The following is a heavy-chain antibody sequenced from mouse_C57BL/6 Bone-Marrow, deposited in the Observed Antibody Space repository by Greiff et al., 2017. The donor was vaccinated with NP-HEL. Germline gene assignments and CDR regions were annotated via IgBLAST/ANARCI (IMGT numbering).Heavy chain of an antibody. CDR2: ISDGGSYT. V-gene: IGHV5-4*03. Sequence: EVKVEESGGGLVKPGGSLKLSCAASGFTFSSYAMSWVRQTPEKRLEWVATISDGGSYTYYPDNVKGRFTISRDNAKNNLYLQMSHLKSEDTAMYYCARADYGRVYGGFAYWGQGTLVTVSA. CDR3: ARADYGRVYGGFAY. J-gene: IGHJ3*01. CDR1: GFTFSSYA. D-gene: IGHD1-1*01.